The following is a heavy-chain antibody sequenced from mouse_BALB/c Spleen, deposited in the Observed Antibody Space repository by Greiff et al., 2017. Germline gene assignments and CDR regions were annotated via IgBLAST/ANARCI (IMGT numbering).Heavy chain of an antibody. CDR1: GFNIKDTY. D-gene: IGHD2-12*01. J-gene: IGHJ4*01. Sequence: EVQLQQSGAELVKPGASVKLSCTASGFNIKDTYMHWVKQRPEQGLEWIGRIDPANGNTKYDPKFQGKATITADKSSNTAYLQLSSLTSEDTAVYYCARDDGYYAMDYWGQGTSVTVSS. CDR2: IDPANGNT. V-gene: IGHV14-3*02. CDR3: ARDDGYYAMDY.